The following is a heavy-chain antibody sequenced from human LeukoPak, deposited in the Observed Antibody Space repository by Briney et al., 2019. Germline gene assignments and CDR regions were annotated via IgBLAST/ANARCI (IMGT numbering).Heavy chain of an antibody. Sequence: ASVKVSCKASGYTFTGYYMHWVRQAPGQGLEWMGWINPNSGGTNYAQKFQGRVTITRDTSISTAYMELSRLRSDDTAVYYCARDYGDAAAFDIWGQGTMVAVSS. CDR1: GYTFTGYY. D-gene: IGHD4-17*01. CDR2: INPNSGGT. J-gene: IGHJ3*02. CDR3: ARDYGDAAAFDI. V-gene: IGHV1-2*02.